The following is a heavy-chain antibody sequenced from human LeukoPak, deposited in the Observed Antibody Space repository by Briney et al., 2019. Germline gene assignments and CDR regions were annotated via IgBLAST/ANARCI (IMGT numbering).Heavy chain of an antibody. J-gene: IGHJ5*02. CDR3: AKDHRSGGSCYINWFDP. CDR2: ISGSGGST. CDR1: GFTFRKHV. Sequence: GGSLRLSCTTSGFTFRKHVMTWVRQAPGKGLEWVSAISGSGGSTYYADSVKGRFTISRDNSKNTLYLQMNSLRAEDTAVYYCAKDHRSGGSCYINWFDPWGQGTLVTVSS. D-gene: IGHD2-15*01. V-gene: IGHV3-23*01.